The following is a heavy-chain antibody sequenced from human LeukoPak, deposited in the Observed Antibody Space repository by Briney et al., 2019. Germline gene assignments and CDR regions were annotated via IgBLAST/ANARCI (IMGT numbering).Heavy chain of an antibody. CDR3: ARERDGRFFDY. CDR1: GLIFRSYW. Sequence: GGSLRLSCEISGLIFRSYWMSWVRQAPGKGLEWVANINQEGSEKYFEDSVKGRFTISRDNAKNSLHLQMNTLRAEDTAVYYCARERDGRFFDYWGQGTLVTVSS. J-gene: IGHJ4*02. D-gene: IGHD5-24*01. V-gene: IGHV3-7*01. CDR2: INQEGSEK.